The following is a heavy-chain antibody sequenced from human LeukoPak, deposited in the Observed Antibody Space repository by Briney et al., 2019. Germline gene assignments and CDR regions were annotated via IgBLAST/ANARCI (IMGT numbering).Heavy chain of an antibody. J-gene: IGHJ4*02. CDR2: ISSSSSYI. V-gene: IGHV3-21*01. CDR1: GFTFSSYS. CDR3: ARVGGYSYGPTDY. D-gene: IGHD5-18*01. Sequence: GGFLRLSCAASGFTFSSYSMNWVRQAPGKGLEWVSSISSSSSYIYYADSVKGRFTISRDNAKNSLYLQMNSLRAEDTAVYYCARVGGYSYGPTDYWGQGTLVTVSS.